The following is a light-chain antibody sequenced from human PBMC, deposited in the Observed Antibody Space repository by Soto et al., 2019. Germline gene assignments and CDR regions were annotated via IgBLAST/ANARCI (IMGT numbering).Light chain of an antibody. CDR2: DAS. V-gene: IGKV1-5*01. CDR3: QQYNSYSLYT. J-gene: IGKJ2*01. Sequence: DIQMTQSPSTLSASVGDRVTITCRASQSISSWLAWYQQKPGKAPKLLIYDASSLESGVPSSFSGSGSGTEFTLTISSLQPDDFATDYCQQYNSYSLYTFGQGTKLEIK. CDR1: QSISSW.